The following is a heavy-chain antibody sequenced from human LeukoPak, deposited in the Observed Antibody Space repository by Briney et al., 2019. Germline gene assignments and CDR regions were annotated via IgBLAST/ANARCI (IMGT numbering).Heavy chain of an antibody. Sequence: GGFLRLSCAASGFTFSDYYMSWIRQAPGKGLEWVSYIGSRGSTIYYADSVKGRFTISRDNAKNSLYLQMNNLRAEDTAVYYCARSTTGTTSKFDYWGQGTLVTVSS. CDR1: GFTFSDYY. D-gene: IGHD1-1*01. V-gene: IGHV3-11*01. CDR2: IGSRGSTI. J-gene: IGHJ4*02. CDR3: ARSTTGTTSKFDY.